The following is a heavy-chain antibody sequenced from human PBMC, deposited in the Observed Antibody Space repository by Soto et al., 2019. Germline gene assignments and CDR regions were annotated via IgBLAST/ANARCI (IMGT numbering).Heavy chain of an antibody. J-gene: IGHJ4*02. CDR3: ARTSRFKTGHLDD. CDR2: IFYTGTA. V-gene: IGHV4-28*01. CDR1: GYSISSDNW. Sequence: PSETLSLTCAVPGYSISSDNWWGWIRQPPGKGLEWIGYIFYTGTAYYNLSLKSRVTMSVDTAKDQFSLKLSSVTAADTAVYYCARTSRFKTGHLDDWGQGTLVTVSS. D-gene: IGHD3-9*01.